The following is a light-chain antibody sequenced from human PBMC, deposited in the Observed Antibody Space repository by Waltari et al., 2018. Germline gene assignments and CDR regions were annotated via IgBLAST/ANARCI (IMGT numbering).Light chain of an antibody. V-gene: IGKV1-27*01. Sequence: DIQMKQSPSSLSASVGDTVTITCRASQSFSSSLAWYQQKPGKAPKLLIYSASSLQSGVPSRFSGSKSGTDFTLTISSLQPEDIASYYCQQYYSYPYSFGQGTKVEIK. CDR1: QSFSSS. J-gene: IGKJ2*03. CDR2: SAS. CDR3: QQYYSYPYS.